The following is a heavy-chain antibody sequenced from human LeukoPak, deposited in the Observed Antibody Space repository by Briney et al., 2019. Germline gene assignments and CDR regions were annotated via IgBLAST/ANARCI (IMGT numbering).Heavy chain of an antibody. CDR2: VSKTGNT. D-gene: IGHD6-6*01. J-gene: IGHJ4*02. Sequence: KPSETLSLTCSVSSGSVTTHYWAWIRQPPGKGLEWIGFVSKTGNTNYNPSLKSRITISVDTSKNTFSLKLTSLTAADTAVYFCARRAAPSKLYYFDSWGQGTLVIVSS. V-gene: IGHV4-59*08. CDR1: SGSVTTHY. CDR3: ARRAAPSKLYYFDS.